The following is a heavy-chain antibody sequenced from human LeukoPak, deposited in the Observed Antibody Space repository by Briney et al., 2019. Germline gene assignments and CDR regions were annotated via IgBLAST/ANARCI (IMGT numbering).Heavy chain of an antibody. CDR3: ARDWGFDS. Sequence: PGGSLRLSCAASGFTFSDYAMHWVRQSPGKGLEWVGVLSYDGSRTYYADSVKGRFTISRDNSRNRVYLQMTSLATEDTAIYYCARDWGFDSWGQGTLVTVSS. J-gene: IGHJ4*02. D-gene: IGHD7-27*01. CDR1: GFTFSDYA. V-gene: IGHV3-30*16. CDR2: LSYDGSRT.